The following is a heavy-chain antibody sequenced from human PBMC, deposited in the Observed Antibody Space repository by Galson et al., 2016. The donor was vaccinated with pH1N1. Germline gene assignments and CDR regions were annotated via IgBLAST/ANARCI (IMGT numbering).Heavy chain of an antibody. CDR3: AREYSGYDWEGERFDI. J-gene: IGHJ3*02. CDR2: IYRSGTT. CDR1: GGSISSDNYY. D-gene: IGHD5-12*01. V-gene: IGHV4-61*02. Sequence: LSLTCTVSGGSISSDNYYWTWIRQPAGKGLEWIGRIYRSGTTIYNPSLKSRVTLSLDTSRNHFSLRLNSVPAADMAVYYCAREYSGYDWEGERFDIWGQGTVVTVSS.